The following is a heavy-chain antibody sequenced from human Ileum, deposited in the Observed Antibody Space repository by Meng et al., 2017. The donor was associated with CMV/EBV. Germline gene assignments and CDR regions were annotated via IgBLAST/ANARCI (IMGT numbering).Heavy chain of an antibody. V-gene: IGHV3-7*01. CDR1: GFTFSSYW. J-gene: IGHJ6*02. Sequence: GESLKISCAASGFTFSSYWMSWVRQAPGKGLEWVANIKQDGSEKYYVDSVKGRFTITRDNARDTLYLQMSSLRAEDTAVYYCAGQVYSASGSPYYYQGLDVWGQGTMVTVSS. CDR3: AGQVYSASGSPYYYQGLDV. D-gene: IGHD3-10*01. CDR2: IKQDGSEK.